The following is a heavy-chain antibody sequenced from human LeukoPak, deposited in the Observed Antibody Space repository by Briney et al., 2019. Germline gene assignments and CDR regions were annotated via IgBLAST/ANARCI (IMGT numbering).Heavy chain of an antibody. CDR3: ASSSWSSEYFHY. Sequence: GGSLRLSCAASGFTVSSNYTSWVRQAPGKGLEWVSVFYSGGSTRYADSVKGRFTISRDNSKNTLYLQLNSLRAEDTAVYFCASSSWSSEYFHYWGQGTLVTVSS. CDR1: GFTVSSNY. J-gene: IGHJ1*01. V-gene: IGHV3-66*01. D-gene: IGHD6-13*01. CDR2: FYSGGST.